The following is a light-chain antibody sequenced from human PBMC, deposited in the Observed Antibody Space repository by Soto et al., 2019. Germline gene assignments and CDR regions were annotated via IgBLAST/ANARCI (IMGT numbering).Light chain of an antibody. Sequence: QSALSQPPSASGSPGQSVTISCTGTSSDVGGYNYVSWYQQHPGKAPKLMIYEVNNRPSGASNRFSGSKSGNTASLTISGLQAEDEADYYCTSYTSKNTLVFGGGTKLTVL. CDR2: EVN. J-gene: IGLJ2*01. CDR1: SSDVGGYNY. V-gene: IGLV2-14*01. CDR3: TSYTSKNTLV.